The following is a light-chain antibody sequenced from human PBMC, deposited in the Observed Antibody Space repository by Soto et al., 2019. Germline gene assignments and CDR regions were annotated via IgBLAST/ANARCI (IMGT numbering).Light chain of an antibody. Sequence: QLVLTQSPSASASLGASVKLTCTLDRGHSTYAIAWHQHQPQKGPRFLMKVNSDGRHKKGDGIPDRFSGSSSGAERYLTFSSLQSDDEADYYCQTWGTDIRVFFGGGTKLTVL. CDR1: RGHSTYA. CDR3: QTWGTDIRVF. J-gene: IGLJ2*01. V-gene: IGLV4-69*01. CDR2: VNSDGRH.